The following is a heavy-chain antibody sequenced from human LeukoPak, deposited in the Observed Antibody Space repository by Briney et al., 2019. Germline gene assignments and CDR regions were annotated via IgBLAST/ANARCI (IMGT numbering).Heavy chain of an antibody. CDR1: GFSVSSNY. D-gene: IGHD3-3*02. J-gene: IGHJ3*02. Sequence: GGSLRLSCVVSGFSVSSNYMSWVRQAPGRGLDWVANIKPDGSEEHYVDIVKGRFTISRDNAKNSVYLQMNGLRAEDTAVYYCARSTAFAFDIWGQGTMVTVAS. V-gene: IGHV3-7*01. CDR3: ARSTAFAFDI. CDR2: IKPDGSEE.